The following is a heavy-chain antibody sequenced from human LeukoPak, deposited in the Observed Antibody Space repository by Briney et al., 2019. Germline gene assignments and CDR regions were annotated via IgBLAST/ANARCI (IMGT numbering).Heavy chain of an antibody. J-gene: IGHJ3*02. CDR3: AKDSWYGWLRQDAFDS. D-gene: IGHD5-12*01. CDR1: GFTFSSYA. Sequence: GGSLRLSCAASGFTFSSYAMSWVRQAPGKGLEWVSPISGSGGSTYYADSVKGRFTISRDNSKNTLYLQMNSLRAEDTAVYYCAKDSWYGWLRQDAFDSWGQGTMVTVSS. V-gene: IGHV3-23*01. CDR2: ISGSGGST.